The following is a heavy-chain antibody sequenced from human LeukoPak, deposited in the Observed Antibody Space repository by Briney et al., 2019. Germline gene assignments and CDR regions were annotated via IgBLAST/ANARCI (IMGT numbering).Heavy chain of an antibody. J-gene: IGHJ6*04. CDR3: VRGVYGGDV. Sequence: ASVKVSCKASGYIFITHYIHWLRQAPGQGLEWVGWIDPDTGGTNYAQKFQGRVTLTRDTSISTAYMELSRLRSDDTAVYFCVRGVYGGDVWGKGTSVTISS. CDR2: IDPDTGGT. V-gene: IGHV1-2*02. D-gene: IGHD5/OR15-5a*01. CDR1: GYIFITHY.